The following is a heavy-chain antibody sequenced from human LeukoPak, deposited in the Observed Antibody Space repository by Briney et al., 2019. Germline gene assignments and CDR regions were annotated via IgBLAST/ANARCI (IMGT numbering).Heavy chain of an antibody. Sequence: SETLSLTCTVSGYSISSGYYWGWIRQPPGKGLEWIGSIYHSGSTYYNPSLKSRVTISVDTSKNQFSLKLSSVTAADTAVYYCARDRAGSSGWYYWGQGTLVTVSS. V-gene: IGHV4-38-2*02. CDR2: IYHSGST. CDR1: GYSISSGYY. J-gene: IGHJ4*02. CDR3: ARDRAGSSGWYY. D-gene: IGHD6-19*01.